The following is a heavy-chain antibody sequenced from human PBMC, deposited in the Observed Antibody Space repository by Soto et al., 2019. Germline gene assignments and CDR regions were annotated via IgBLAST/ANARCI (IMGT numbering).Heavy chain of an antibody. CDR3: ARGFPLGFDP. CDR1: GYTFTSYA. D-gene: IGHD3-3*01. J-gene: IGHJ5*02. V-gene: IGHV1-3*05. CDR2: INAGNGNT. Sequence: QVQLVQSGAEEKKPGATVKVSCKASGYTFTSYAMDWVRQAPGQRLEWMGWINAGNGNTKYSQKFQGRVTITRDTPASTAYMERSSLRSEDTAVYYCARGFPLGFDPWGQGTLVTVSS.